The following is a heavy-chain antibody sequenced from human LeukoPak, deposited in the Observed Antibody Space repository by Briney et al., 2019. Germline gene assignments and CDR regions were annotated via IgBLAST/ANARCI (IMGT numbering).Heavy chain of an antibody. D-gene: IGHD4-11*01. J-gene: IGHJ4*02. CDR1: EFTFSNYN. CDR2: ISSSSIYI. Sequence: PGGSLRLSCAASEFTFSNYNMNWVRQAPRDGLEWVSSISSSSIYIYYADSVKGRFTISRDNAKNSLYLQMNSLRAEDTAVYYCARDPGGNYFLEYWGQGTLVTVSS. V-gene: IGHV3-21*01. CDR3: ARDPGGNYFLEY.